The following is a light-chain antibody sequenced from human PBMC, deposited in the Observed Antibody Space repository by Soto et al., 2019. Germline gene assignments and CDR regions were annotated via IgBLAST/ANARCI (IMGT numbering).Light chain of an antibody. J-gene: IGKJ3*01. CDR3: HHRSCFT. Sequence: EIVLTQSPATLSLSPGERATLSCRASQSVNIYLAWYQQKPGQAPRLLIYDASNRATGIPARFSGSGSGTDVTLTISSIAPEDFAVSYCHHRSCFTFGPGTKVDIK. CDR2: DAS. CDR1: QSVNIY. V-gene: IGKV3-11*01.